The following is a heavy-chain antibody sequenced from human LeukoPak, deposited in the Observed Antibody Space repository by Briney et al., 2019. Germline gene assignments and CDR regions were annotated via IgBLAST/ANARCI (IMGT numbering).Heavy chain of an antibody. J-gene: IGHJ5*02. CDR1: GGTINNYY. V-gene: IGHV4-59*01. D-gene: IGHD3-22*01. Sequence: SETLSLTCTVSGGTINNYYWTWIRQPPGKGLEWIGHIYYSGSTDYNPSLKSRVTLSVDTSKNQFSLKLSSVTAADTAVYYCARGGYYDGSGFSPRHNWFDPWGQGTLSPSPQ. CDR3: ARGGYYDGSGFSPRHNWFDP. CDR2: IYYSGST.